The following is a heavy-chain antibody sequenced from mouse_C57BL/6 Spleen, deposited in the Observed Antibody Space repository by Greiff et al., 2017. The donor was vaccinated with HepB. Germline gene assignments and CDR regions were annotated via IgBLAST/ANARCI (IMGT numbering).Heavy chain of an antibody. CDR2: IDPETGGT. V-gene: IGHV1-15*01. CDR3: TRRTKSLSMDY. D-gene: IGHD1-3*01. J-gene: IGHJ4*01. Sequence: QVQLKQSGAELVRPGASVTLSCKASGYTFTDYEMHWVKQTPVHGLEWIGAIDPETGGTAYNQKFKGKAILTADKSSSTAYMELRSLTSEDSAVYYCTRRTKSLSMDYWGQGTSVTVSS. CDR1: GYTFTDYE.